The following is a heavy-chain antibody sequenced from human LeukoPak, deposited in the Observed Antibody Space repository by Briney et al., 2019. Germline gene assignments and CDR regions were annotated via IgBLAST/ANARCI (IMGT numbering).Heavy chain of an antibody. V-gene: IGHV3-23*01. CDR3: AKHMGPGSGWD. D-gene: IGHD6-19*01. CDR2: ISGVGANT. J-gene: IGHJ4*02. CDR1: GFTFSSYA. Sequence: GGSLILSCAASGFTFSSYAMSWLRQAPGKGLEWVSAISGVGANTFYADSVKGRFTFSRDNSKSTLYLQMNSLRAEDTAVHYCAKHMGPGSGWDWGQGTLVTVSS.